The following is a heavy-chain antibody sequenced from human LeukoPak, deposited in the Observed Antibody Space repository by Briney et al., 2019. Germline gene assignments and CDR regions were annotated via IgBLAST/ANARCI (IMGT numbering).Heavy chain of an antibody. CDR3: AVLPAAAGHDAFDI. Sequence: GGSLRLSCAASGFTVSSNYMSWVRQAPGKGLEWVSVIYSGGSTYYADSVKGRFTISRDNSKNTLYLQMNSLRAEDTAVYYCAVLPAAAGHDAFDIWGQGTMVTVSS. V-gene: IGHV3-53*01. J-gene: IGHJ3*02. CDR2: IYSGGST. CDR1: GFTVSSNY. D-gene: IGHD6-13*01.